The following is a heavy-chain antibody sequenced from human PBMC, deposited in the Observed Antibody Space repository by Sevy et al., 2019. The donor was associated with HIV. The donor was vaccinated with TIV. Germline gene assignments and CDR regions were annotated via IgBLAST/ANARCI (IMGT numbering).Heavy chain of an antibody. CDR2: IYYNGHI. CDR1: GGSITSLY. Sequence: SETLSLTCTVSGGSITSLYWNWIRQPPGKGLEWIANIYYNGHINYNPSLKSRVALSLDTSKNQFSLRLSSVTAADTAMYYCAGENAWGRGYSWGQGTLVTVSS. CDR3: AGENAWGRGYS. J-gene: IGHJ4*02. D-gene: IGHD1-26*01. V-gene: IGHV4-59*08.